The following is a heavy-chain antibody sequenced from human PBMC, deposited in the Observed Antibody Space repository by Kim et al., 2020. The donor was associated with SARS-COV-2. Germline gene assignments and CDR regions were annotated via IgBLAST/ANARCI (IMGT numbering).Heavy chain of an antibody. CDR1: GFTFSDYD. Sequence: GGSLRLSCAASGFTFSDYDMSWIRQAPGEGLKWVSYISGSGTTIYYADSVKGRFTIYRDNANNSLHLVMNDLRGEDTAVYYCARRMASGMYFFDYWGRGNLVTVSS. CDR2: ISGSGTTI. J-gene: IGHJ4*01. V-gene: IGHV3-11*01. D-gene: IGHD1-1*01. CDR3: ARRMASGMYFFDY.